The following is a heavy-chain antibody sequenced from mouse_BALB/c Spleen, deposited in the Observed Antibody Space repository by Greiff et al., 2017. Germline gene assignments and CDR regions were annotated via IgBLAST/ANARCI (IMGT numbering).Heavy chain of an antibody. CDR2: IDPANGNT. CDR3: ARSDGTNWYFDV. CDR1: GFNIKDTY. D-gene: IGHD2-14*01. Sequence: EVQLQQSGAELVKPGASVKLSCTASGFNIKDTYMHWVKQRPEQGLEWIGRIDPANGNTKYDPKFQGKATITADTSSNTAYLQLSSLTSEDTAVYYCARSDGTNWYFDVWGAGTTVTVSS. J-gene: IGHJ1*01. V-gene: IGHV14-3*02.